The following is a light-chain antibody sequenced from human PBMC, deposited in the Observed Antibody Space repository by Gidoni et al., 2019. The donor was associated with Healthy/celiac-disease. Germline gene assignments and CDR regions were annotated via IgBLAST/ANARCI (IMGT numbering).Light chain of an antibody. V-gene: IGLV3-1*01. CDR3: HTWVSGSVV. J-gene: IGLJ3*02. CDR2: HGR. Sequence: SLPPTQTASITSAGERLGDKCACWHQQKPGQSPVLVIYHGRTRASGLPARFSAATSAYTATLTISGTQDMDDADYYYHTWVSGSVVFGGGTKLTVL. CDR1: RLGDKC.